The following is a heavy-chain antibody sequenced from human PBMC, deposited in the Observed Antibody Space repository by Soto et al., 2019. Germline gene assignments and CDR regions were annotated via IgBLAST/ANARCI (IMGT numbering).Heavy chain of an antibody. CDR2: IYYSGST. V-gene: IGHV4-31*03. CDR1: GGSISSGGYY. D-gene: IGHD2-21*02. CDR3: ARDRVVVTARGSSNHYYYYGMDV. J-gene: IGHJ6*02. Sequence: QVQLQESGPGLVKPSQTLSLTCTVSGGSISSGGYYWSWIRQHPGKGLEWIGYIYYSGSTYYNPSLKGRVTISVDTSKNQFSLKLSSVTAADTAVYYCARDRVVVTARGSSNHYYYYGMDVWGQGTTVTVSS.